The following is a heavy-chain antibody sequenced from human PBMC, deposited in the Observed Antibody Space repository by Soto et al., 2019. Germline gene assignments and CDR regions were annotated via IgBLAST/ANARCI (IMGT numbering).Heavy chain of an antibody. V-gene: IGHV1-18*01. Sequence: ASVKVSCKASGYIFTTYGISWVRQAPGQGLEWMGWISTNNGNTKYAQKFQGRVTMTTDTSTSTAHMDLTSLRSDDTAVYYCTRDVVDITTTGGIDYRGQGTLVTVSS. CDR3: TRDVVDITTTGGIDY. CDR2: ISTNNGNT. D-gene: IGHD1-1*01. J-gene: IGHJ4*02. CDR1: GYIFTTYG.